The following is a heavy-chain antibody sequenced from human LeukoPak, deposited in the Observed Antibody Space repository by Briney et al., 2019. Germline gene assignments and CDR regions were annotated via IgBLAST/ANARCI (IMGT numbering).Heavy chain of an antibody. J-gene: IGHJ4*02. D-gene: IGHD3-10*01. Sequence: ASETLSLTCTVSGGAISGYYWSWIRQPPGKGLEWIGYIYYSGSTNYNPSLKSRVTISVDTSKNQFSLKLSSVTAADTAVYYCARGSYYYGSTPSFDYWGQGTLVTVSS. CDR2: IYYSGST. V-gene: IGHV4-59*12. CDR3: ARGSYYYGSTPSFDY. CDR1: GGAISGYY.